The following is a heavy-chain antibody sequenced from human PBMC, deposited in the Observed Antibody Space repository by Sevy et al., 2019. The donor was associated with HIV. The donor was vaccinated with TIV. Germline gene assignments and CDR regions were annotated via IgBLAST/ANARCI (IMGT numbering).Heavy chain of an antibody. D-gene: IGHD2-2*01. V-gene: IGHV1-24*01. CDR2: FDPEDGET. CDR3: AMPLVVPAADYYYYGMDV. Sequence: ASVKVSCKVSGYTLTELSMHWVRQAPGKGLEWMGGFDPEDGETIYEQKFQGRVTMTEDTSTDTAYMELSSLRSEDTAVYYCAMPLVVPAADYYYYGMDVWGQGTTVTVSS. CDR1: GYTLTELS. J-gene: IGHJ6*02.